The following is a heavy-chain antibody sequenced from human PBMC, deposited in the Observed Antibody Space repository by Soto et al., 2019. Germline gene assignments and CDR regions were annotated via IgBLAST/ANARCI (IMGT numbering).Heavy chain of an antibody. J-gene: IGHJ5*02. D-gene: IGHD6-19*01. CDR1: GFTFSSSA. Sequence: QMHLVQSGPEVKRPGTSLKVSCKASGFTFSSSAVQWVRQARGQPLEWIGWIVLGNGNTNYAQKFQQRVTITRDMSTSTAYMEGRSLTSEDTAVYYCATRIGNIGWYWLDTWGQGTLVTVSS. V-gene: IGHV1-58*01. CDR3: ATRIGNIGWYWLDT. CDR2: IVLGNGNT.